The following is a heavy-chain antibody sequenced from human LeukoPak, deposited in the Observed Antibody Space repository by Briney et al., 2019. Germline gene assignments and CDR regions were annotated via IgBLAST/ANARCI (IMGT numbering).Heavy chain of an antibody. CDR1: GFTFSSYW. CDR2: IKQDGSEK. D-gene: IGHD5-18*01. V-gene: IGHV3-7*01. CDR3: ARGGGYSYGPDDY. Sequence: GGSLRLSCAASGFTFSSYWTSWVRQAPGKGLEWVANIKQDGSEKYYVDSVKGRFTISRDNAKNSLYLQMNSLRAEDTAVYYCARGGGYSYGPDDYWGQGTLVTVSS. J-gene: IGHJ4*02.